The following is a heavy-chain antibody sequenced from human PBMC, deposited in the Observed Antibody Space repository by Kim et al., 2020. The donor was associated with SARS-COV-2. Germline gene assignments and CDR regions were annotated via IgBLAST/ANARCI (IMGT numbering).Heavy chain of an antibody. CDR1: GFTVSSNY. V-gene: IGHV3-53*01. CDR3: ARSYSSSFYFDY. CDR2: IYSGGST. J-gene: IGHJ4*02. D-gene: IGHD6-13*01. Sequence: GGSLRLSCAASGFTVSSNYMSWVRQAPGKGLEWVSVIYSGGSTYYADSVKGRFTISRDNSKNTLYLQMNSLRAEDTAVYYCARSYSSSFYFDYWGQGTLVTVSS.